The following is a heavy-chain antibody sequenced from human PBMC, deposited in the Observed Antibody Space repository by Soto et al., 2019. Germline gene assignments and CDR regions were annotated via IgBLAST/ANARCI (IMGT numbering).Heavy chain of an antibody. J-gene: IGHJ5*02. Sequence: SETLSLTCTVSGGSISSYHWSWIRQPPGKGLEWIGYMCYGGRTNYNPSLKSRVTISVDTSKMQVSLKLSSVTAADTAVYFCARGTPSPLIVRSSRGPWFDPWGQGTLVTVSS. D-gene: IGHD2-15*01. CDR1: GGSISSYH. V-gene: IGHV4-59*08. CDR2: MCYGGRT. CDR3: ARGTPSPLIVRSSRGPWFDP.